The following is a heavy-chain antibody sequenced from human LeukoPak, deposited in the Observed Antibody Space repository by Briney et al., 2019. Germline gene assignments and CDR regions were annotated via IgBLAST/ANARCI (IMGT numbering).Heavy chain of an antibody. Sequence: SETLSLTCTVSGGSISSSSYYWGWLRQPPGKGLEWIGSIYYSGSTYYNPSLKSRVTISVDTSKNQFSLKLSSVTAADTAVYYCASWLGYCSGGSCYSFPDYWGQGTLVTVSS. D-gene: IGHD2-15*01. CDR2: IYYSGST. V-gene: IGHV4-39*01. CDR1: GGSISSSSYY. CDR3: ASWLGYCSGGSCYSFPDY. J-gene: IGHJ4*02.